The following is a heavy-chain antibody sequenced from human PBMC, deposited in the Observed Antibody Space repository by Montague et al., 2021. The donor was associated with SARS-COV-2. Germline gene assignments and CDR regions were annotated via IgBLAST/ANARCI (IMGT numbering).Heavy chain of an antibody. D-gene: IGHD4-11*01. CDR3: AGKVLTVPADY. Sequence: SETLSLTCAVSGVSITSTNWWSLVRQPPGKGLEWIGEISYGGIATYNPSLKSRATISMDWSRNLFSPKLSSVTAADTAIYYCAGKVLTVPADYWGQGTLVTVS. V-gene: IGHV4-4*02. CDR2: ISYGGIA. CDR1: GVSITSTNW. J-gene: IGHJ4*02.